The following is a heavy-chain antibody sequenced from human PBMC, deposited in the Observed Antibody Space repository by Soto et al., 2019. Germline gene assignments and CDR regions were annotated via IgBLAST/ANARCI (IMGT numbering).Heavy chain of an antibody. CDR1: GYSFAGYW. V-gene: IGHV5-10-1*01. J-gene: IGHJ4*02. CDR2: IDPSDSQT. D-gene: IGHD3-16*01. CDR3: VRPNFGALTHFDF. Sequence: GESVKISCNGSGYSFAGYWITWGRQKPWKGLEWMGRIDPSDSQTYYSPSFRGHVTISVTKSISTAYLQWNTLKASDTAMYYCVRPNFGALTHFDFWGQGTLVTVSS.